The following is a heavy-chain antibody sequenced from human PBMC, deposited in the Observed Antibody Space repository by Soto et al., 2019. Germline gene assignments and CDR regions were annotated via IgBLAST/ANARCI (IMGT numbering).Heavy chain of an antibody. CDR3: AQRPRGYSYHFEY. CDR1: GVSLSTRGVG. V-gene: IGHV2-5*02. Sequence: QITLKESGPTLVKPTQTHTLTCTFSGVSLSTRGVGVGWFRQPPGKALEWLALIYWDDDEGYSPSLKSRLTITKDTSKNQVVLTMTNMDPLYTATYYCAQRPRGYSYHFEYWGQGTLVTVSS. D-gene: IGHD5-18*01. J-gene: IGHJ4*02. CDR2: IYWDDDE.